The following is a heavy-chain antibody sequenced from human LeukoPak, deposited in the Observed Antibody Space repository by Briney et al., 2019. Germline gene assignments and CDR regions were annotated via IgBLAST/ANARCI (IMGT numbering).Heavy chain of an antibody. CDR2: IYSGGST. J-gene: IGHJ4*02. Sequence: PGGSLRLSCAASGFTVSNNYMSWVRQAPGKGLEWVSVIYSGGSTYYADSVKGRFTISRDNSKNTLYLQMNSLRAEDTAVYYCARQRGYSYGYNFDYWGQGTLVTVSS. CDR1: GFTVSNNY. CDR3: ARQRGYSYGYNFDY. D-gene: IGHD5-18*01. V-gene: IGHV3-66*04.